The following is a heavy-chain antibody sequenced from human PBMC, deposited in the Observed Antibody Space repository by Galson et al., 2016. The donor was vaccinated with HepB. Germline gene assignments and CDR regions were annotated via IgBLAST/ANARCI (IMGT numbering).Heavy chain of an antibody. CDR3: AVAGRE. CDR2: INLDRSSA. V-gene: IGHV3-74*01. Sequence: SLRLSCAGSGFSINGWWMHWVRQAPGKGLGWVSRINLDRSSATYADTVRGRFTTSRDKAKNTLYLQMNSPRAEDTAVYYCAVAGREGGQGTLVTVSS. CDR1: GFSINGWW. J-gene: IGHJ4*02. D-gene: IGHD6-19*01.